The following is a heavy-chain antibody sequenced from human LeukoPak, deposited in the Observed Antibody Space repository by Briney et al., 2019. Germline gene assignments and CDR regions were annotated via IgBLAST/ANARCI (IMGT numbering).Heavy chain of an antibody. CDR1: GFTFSSYG. V-gene: IGHV3-30*02. CDR3: AKAKLELLYFDY. Sequence: GGSLRLSCAASGFTFSSYGMHWVRQAPGKGLEWVAFIRYDGSNKYYADSVKGRFTISRDNSKNTLYLQMNSLRAEDTAVYYCAKAKLELLYFDYWGQGTLVTVSS. D-gene: IGHD1-26*01. J-gene: IGHJ4*02. CDR2: IRYDGSNK.